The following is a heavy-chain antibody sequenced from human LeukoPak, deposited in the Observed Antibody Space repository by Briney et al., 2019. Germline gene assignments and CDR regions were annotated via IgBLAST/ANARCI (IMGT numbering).Heavy chain of an antibody. CDR1: GFTFSTYA. Sequence: GRSLRLSCAASGFTFSTYAMHWVRQAPGKGLEWVAVISYDGSNKYYADSVKGRFTISRDSSKNTLYLQMSSLRAEDTAVYYCARESNYYDSSGYYPYYFDYWGQGTLVTASS. CDR2: ISYDGSNK. D-gene: IGHD3-22*01. CDR3: ARESNYYDSSGYYPYYFDY. V-gene: IGHV3-30-3*01. J-gene: IGHJ4*02.